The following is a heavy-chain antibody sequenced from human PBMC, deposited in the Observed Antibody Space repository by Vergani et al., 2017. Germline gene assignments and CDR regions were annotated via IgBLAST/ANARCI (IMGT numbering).Heavy chain of an antibody. Sequence: QVQLVESGGGVVQPGRSLRLSCAASGFSFSSFGFHWVRQAPGKGLEWVAFIPYDVSHESYIDSVKGRFTISRDNSKSTLILQMNGLRAEDTAVYYCAGVRGCATSSCYFSGAFDYLGLGTLVSVSS. D-gene: IGHD2-2*01. J-gene: IGHJ4*02. CDR1: GFSFSSFG. CDR2: IPYDVSHE. V-gene: IGHV3-33*05. CDR3: AGVRGCATSSCYFSGAFDY.